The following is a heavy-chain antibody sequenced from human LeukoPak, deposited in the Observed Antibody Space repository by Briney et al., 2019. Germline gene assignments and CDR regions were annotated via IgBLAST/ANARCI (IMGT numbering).Heavy chain of an antibody. J-gene: IGHJ4*02. Sequence: SVKVSCKASGGTFSSYAISWVRQAPGQGLEWMGRIIPIFGTANYAQKFQGRVTITTDESTSTAYMELSSLRSEDTAVYYCARTFCSSPWSSGCLGDFDYWGQGTLATVSS. V-gene: IGHV1-69*05. CDR1: GGTFSSYA. CDR3: ARTFCSSPWSSGCLGDFDY. CDR2: IIPIFGTA. D-gene: IGHD6-19*01.